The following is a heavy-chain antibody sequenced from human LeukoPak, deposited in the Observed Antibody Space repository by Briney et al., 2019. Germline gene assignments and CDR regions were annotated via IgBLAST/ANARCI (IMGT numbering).Heavy chain of an antibody. CDR1: GFTFSSYS. CDR2: ISSSSSYI. D-gene: IGHD2-15*01. J-gene: IGHJ4*02. Sequence: KPGGSLRLSCAASGFTFSSYSMNWVRQAPGKGLEWVSSISSSSSYIYCADSVKGRFTISRDNAKNSLYLQMNSLRAEDTAVYYCARDGSTVVVVAAIDYWGQGTLVTVSS. V-gene: IGHV3-21*01. CDR3: ARDGSTVVVVAAIDY.